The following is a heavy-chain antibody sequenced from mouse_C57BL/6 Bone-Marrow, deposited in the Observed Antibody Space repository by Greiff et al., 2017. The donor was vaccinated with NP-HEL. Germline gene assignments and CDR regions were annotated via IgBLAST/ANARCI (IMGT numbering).Heavy chain of an antibody. CDR3: ARTYYGSFYAMDY. J-gene: IGHJ4*01. D-gene: IGHD1-1*01. Sequence: VQRVESGPGLVAPSQSLSITCTVSGFSLTSYAISWVRQPPGKGLEWLGVIWTGGGTNYNSALKSRLSISKDNSKSQVFLKMNSLQTDDTARYYCARTYYGSFYAMDYWGQGTSVTVSS. CDR1: GFSLTSYA. V-gene: IGHV2-9-1*01. CDR2: IWTGGGT.